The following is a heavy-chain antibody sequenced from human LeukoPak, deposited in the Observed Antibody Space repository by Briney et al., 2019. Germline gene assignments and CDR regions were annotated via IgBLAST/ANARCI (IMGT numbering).Heavy chain of an antibody. J-gene: IGHJ4*02. CDR3: ARDLSAAYDF. CDR1: GFPFSSYG. CDR2: LVYDERN. Sequence: PGGSLRLSCAASGFPFSSYGMHWVRQAPGKGLEWVARLVYDERNDYANSVKGRFTISRDNSKNTLYLQMDNLRVDDTAVHYCARDLSAAYDFWGQGILVTVSS. D-gene: IGHD2-21*01. V-gene: IGHV3-33*01.